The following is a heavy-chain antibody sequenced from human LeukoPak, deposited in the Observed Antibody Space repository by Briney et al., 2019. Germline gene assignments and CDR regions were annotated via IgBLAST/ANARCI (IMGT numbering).Heavy chain of an antibody. CDR1: GGSISSDNYS. V-gene: IGHV4-61*02. D-gene: IGHD3-22*01. Sequence: SQTLSLTCTVSGGSISSDNYSWSWIRQPAGKGLEWIGRVYTSGSTNYNPSLKSRVTISVDTSKKHFSLKLSSVTAADTAVYYCAREKIGYYDGSGRGWFDPWGQGTLVTVSS. CDR2: VYTSGST. J-gene: IGHJ5*02. CDR3: AREKIGYYDGSGRGWFDP.